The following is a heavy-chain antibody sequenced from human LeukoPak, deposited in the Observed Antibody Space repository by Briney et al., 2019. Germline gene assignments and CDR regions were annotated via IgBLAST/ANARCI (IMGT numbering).Heavy chain of an antibody. CDR3: AKPGGITFGGVIVTFDY. D-gene: IGHD3-16*02. Sequence: GGSLRLSCAASGFNFSSYAMSWVRQAPGKGLEWVSAISGSGGSTYYADSVKGRFTISRDNSKNTLYLQMNSLRAEDTAVYYCAKPGGITFGGVIVTFDYWGQGTLVTVSS. J-gene: IGHJ4*02. CDR1: GFNFSSYA. V-gene: IGHV3-23*01. CDR2: ISGSGGST.